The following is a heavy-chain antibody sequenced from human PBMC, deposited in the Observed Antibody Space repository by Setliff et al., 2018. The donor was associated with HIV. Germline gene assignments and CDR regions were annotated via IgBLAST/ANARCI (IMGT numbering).Heavy chain of an antibody. Sequence: ASVKVSCKALTFLVTGYNIHWVRLAPGHGPEWLGRINPNNGGTDYAQKFQGRVTMSLDTSSNTAYMELSSLKSDDTAVYYCGRQLSNALESWGQGTLVTVSS. V-gene: IGHV1-2*06. CDR1: TFLVTGYN. J-gene: IGHJ4*02. CDR2: INPNNGGT. CDR3: GRQLSNALES. D-gene: IGHD2-8*01.